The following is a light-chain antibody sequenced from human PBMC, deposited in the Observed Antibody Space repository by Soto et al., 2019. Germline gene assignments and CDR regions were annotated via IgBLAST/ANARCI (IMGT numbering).Light chain of an antibody. V-gene: IGKV1-5*01. CDR2: DAS. CDR1: QIISTW. Sequence: IQVTQSPSSLSASVGDRVTITCRASQIISTWLAWYQQKPGKAPQLLIYDASHLQSGVPLRFSGSGSGTEFTLTISSLQPDDFATYYCQQYESYSPLTFGGGTKVDIK. CDR3: QQYESYSPLT. J-gene: IGKJ4*01.